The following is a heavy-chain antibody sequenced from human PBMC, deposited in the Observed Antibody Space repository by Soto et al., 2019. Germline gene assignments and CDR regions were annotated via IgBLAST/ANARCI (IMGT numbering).Heavy chain of an antibody. CDR2: IIPILGIA. J-gene: IGHJ6*02. Sequence: QVQLVQSGAEVKKPGSSVKVSCKASGGTFSSYTISWVRQAPGQGLEWMGRIIPILGIANYAQKFKGRVTMPHDKATRTAYMAPSSLRTEDRGVCYCARDRNDGGSSWRTYYYYGMDVWGQGTTVTVSS. D-gene: IGHD6-13*01. V-gene: IGHV1-69*08. CDR3: ARDRNDGGSSWRTYYYYGMDV. CDR1: GGTFSSYT.